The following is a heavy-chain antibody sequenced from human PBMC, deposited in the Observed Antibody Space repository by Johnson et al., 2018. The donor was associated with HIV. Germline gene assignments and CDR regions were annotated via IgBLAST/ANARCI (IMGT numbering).Heavy chain of an antibody. J-gene: IGHJ3*02. D-gene: IGHD1-26*01. V-gene: IGHV3-13*01. CDR2: LGTAGDT. Sequence: EQLVESGGAWLHPGGPRGPPWQALDSPSGTYAFPWVAQATGKGLEGFEALGTAGDTHYPGSWKARSTISRENAKNSLYLQMNSLRAEDTAVYYCAREIGGSYYRDAFDIWGQGTMVTVSS. CDR3: AREIGGSYYRDAFDI. CDR1: DSPSGTYA.